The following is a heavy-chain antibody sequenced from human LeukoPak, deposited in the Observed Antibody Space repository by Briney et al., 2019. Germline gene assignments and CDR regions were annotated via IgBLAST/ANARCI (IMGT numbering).Heavy chain of an antibody. D-gene: IGHD3-9*01. Sequence: ASVKVSCKASGYTFTSYAMHWVRQAPGQRLEWMGWINAGNGNTKYSQEFQGRVTITRDTSASTAYMELSSLRSEDMAVYYCARAGPVYYDILTGYDYYYYMDVWGKGTTVTVSS. V-gene: IGHV1-3*03. CDR1: GYTFTSYA. J-gene: IGHJ6*03. CDR2: INAGNGNT. CDR3: ARAGPVYYDILTGYDYYYYMDV.